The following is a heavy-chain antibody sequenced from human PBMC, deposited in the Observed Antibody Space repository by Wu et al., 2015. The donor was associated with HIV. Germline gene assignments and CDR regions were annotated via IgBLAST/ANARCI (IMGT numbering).Heavy chain of an antibody. CDR3: ATGITMVRGVIPYFDY. D-gene: IGHD3-10*01. CDR2: SDPEDGET. Sequence: HDQLVQSGAEVKKPGASVKVSCKVSGYTLSKLSVHWVRQAPGKGLEWMGGSDPEDGETVYAQKFQGRVTLTEDTSTDTAYMELTRLRSEDTAVYYCATGITMVRGVIPYFDYWGQGTLVTVSS. J-gene: IGHJ4*02. V-gene: IGHV1-24*01. CDR1: GYTLSKLS.